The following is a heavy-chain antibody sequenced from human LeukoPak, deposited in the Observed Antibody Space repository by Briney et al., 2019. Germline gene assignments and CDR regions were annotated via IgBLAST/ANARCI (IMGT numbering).Heavy chain of an antibody. CDR1: GFTFSSYE. V-gene: IGHV3-48*03. Sequence: GGSLRLSCAASGFTFSSYEMNWVRHAPGKGLVGVSYISSSGSTIYYADSVKGRFTISRDNAKNSLYLQMNSLRAEDTAVYYCARDLVTQIIDYWGQGTLVTVSS. CDR2: ISSSGSTI. J-gene: IGHJ4*02. D-gene: IGHD3-9*01. CDR3: ARDLVTQIIDY.